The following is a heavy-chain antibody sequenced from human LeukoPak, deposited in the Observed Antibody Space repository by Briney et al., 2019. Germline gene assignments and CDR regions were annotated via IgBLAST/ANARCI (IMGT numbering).Heavy chain of an antibody. CDR1: GGSISSSSYY. J-gene: IGHJ4*02. V-gene: IGHV4-39*01. CDR3: ASDIVGAPDY. Sequence: SETLSLTCTVSGGSISSSSYYWGWIRQPPGKGLEWIGSIYYSGNTYYNPSLNSRVTISVDTSTNQFPLNLSSVTAVDTAVYYCASDIVGAPDYWGQGTLVTVSS. CDR2: IYYSGNT. D-gene: IGHD1-26*01.